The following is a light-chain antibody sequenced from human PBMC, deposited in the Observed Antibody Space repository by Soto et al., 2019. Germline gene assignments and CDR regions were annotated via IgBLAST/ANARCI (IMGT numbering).Light chain of an antibody. V-gene: IGLV4-69*01. Sequence: QPVLTQSPSASASLGASVKLTCTLSSGHSSYAIAWHQQQPEKGPRYLMKFNRDGSHSKGDGIPDRFSGSSSGAERYLTISSLQSEDEADYYCQTWGTGGVVFGGGTKVTVL. CDR3: QTWGTGGVV. CDR2: FNRDGSH. CDR1: SGHSSYA. J-gene: IGLJ2*01.